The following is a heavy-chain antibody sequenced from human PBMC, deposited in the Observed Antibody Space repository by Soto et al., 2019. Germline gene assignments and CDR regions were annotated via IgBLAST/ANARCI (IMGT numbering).Heavy chain of an antibody. CDR2: IIPILGIA. CDR3: ARDSTYCSGGSCYSELVEGITNWFDP. CDR1: GGTFSSYT. D-gene: IGHD2-15*01. J-gene: IGHJ5*02. V-gene: IGHV1-69*04. Sequence: SVKVSCKASGGTFSSYTISWVRQAPGQGLEWMGRIIPILGIANYAQKFQGRVTITADKSTSTAYMELSSLRSEDAAVYYCARDSTYCSGGSCYSELVEGITNWFDPWGQGTLVTVSS.